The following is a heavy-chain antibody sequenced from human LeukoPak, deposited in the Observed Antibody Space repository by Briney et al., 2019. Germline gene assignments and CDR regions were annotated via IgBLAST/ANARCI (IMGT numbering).Heavy chain of an antibody. D-gene: IGHD3-22*01. Sequence: SETLSLTCAVYGGSLSGYYWSWIHQPPGKGLEWIGEIHPSGSTYSKPSLESRVTMSVDTSKNHFSLKLTSVTAADTAVYYCARGDDSKKSGYWGQGTLVTVSS. CDR3: ARGDDSKKSGY. CDR2: IHPSGST. V-gene: IGHV4-34*01. CDR1: GGSLSGYY. J-gene: IGHJ4*02.